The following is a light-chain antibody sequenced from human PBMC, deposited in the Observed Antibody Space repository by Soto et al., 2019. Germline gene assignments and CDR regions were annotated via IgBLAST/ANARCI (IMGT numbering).Light chain of an antibody. CDR1: QTISGW. Sequence: DMQMTQSPSTLSASVGDRVTITCRASQTISGWLAWYQHKPGKAPKLLMYKASTLESGVPSRFSGSGSGTEFTLTISSLQPDDFATYYCQQFNSYPYTFGQGTKLEIK. J-gene: IGKJ2*01. V-gene: IGKV1-5*03. CDR3: QQFNSYPYT. CDR2: KAS.